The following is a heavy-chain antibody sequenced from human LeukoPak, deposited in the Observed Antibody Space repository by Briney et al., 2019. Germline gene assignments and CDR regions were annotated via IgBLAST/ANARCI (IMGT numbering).Heavy chain of an antibody. D-gene: IGHD2/OR15-2a*01. V-gene: IGHV3-74*01. CDR2: IDSDGTLT. CDR3: ATNIGSD. CDR1: GFTFDTSW. Sequence: QPGGSLRLSCAASGFTFDTSWMHWVRQAPGKGLVWVARIDSDGTLTSYVDSVKGRFTISRDNAKNTAYLQMNSLRAEDTAIYYCATNIGSDWGQGTLITVYS. J-gene: IGHJ4*02.